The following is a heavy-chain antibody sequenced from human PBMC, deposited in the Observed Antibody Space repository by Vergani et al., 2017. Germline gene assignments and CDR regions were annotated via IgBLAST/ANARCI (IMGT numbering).Heavy chain of an antibody. CDR2: IYYSGST. CDR3: AGHSTVEWLVKMGWIDP. CDR1: GASIRSSNYY. J-gene: IGHJ5*02. Sequence: QLQLQESGPGLVKPSATLSLTCSVSGASIRSSNYYWGWIRPPPGKVLEWIASIYYSGSTYYNPSLKSRVTISVDTSKNQFSLKLSSVTAADTAVYFCAGHSTVEWLVKMGWIDPWGQGILVTVSS. V-gene: IGHV4-39*01. D-gene: IGHD6-19*01.